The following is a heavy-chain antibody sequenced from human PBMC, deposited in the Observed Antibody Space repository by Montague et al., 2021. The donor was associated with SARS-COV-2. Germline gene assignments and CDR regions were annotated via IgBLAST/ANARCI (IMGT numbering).Heavy chain of an antibody. CDR3: ATLPSSMTISGVVQGYYFDD. Sequence: SETLSLTCTVSGASISSRNYYWVWIRQPPGKGLEWIMFNYDSGSSYYNPTLKSRVTISVDTSKNQLSLKLSSVTAADTAVYYCATLPSSMTISGVVQGYYFDDWGQGTMVIVSS. V-gene: IGHV4-39*01. J-gene: IGHJ4*02. CDR2: NYDSGSS. CDR1: GASISSRNYY. D-gene: IGHD3-3*01.